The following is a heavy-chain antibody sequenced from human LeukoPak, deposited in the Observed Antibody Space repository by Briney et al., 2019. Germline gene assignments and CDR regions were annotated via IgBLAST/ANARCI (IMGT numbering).Heavy chain of an antibody. J-gene: IGHJ3*02. CDR2: IYPGDSDA. Sequence: GESLKISCKGSGYSFTSYRIGWVRQMPGKGLEWMGIIYPGDSDARYSPSFQGRVTLSADKSISTAYLQWSSLKASDTAMYYCVSPTRGPTDAFDIWGQGTLVTVSS. D-gene: IGHD3-10*01. V-gene: IGHV5-51*01. CDR3: VSPTRGPTDAFDI. CDR1: GYSFTSYR.